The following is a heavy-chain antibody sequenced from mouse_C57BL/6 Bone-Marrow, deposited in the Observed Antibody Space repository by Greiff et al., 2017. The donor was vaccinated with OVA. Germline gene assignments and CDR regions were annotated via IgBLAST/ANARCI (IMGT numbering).Heavy chain of an antibody. CDR3: ALYYYGSSLFAY. Sequence: EVKLVESGAELVKPGASVKLSCTASGFNLKDYYMHWVKQRTEQGLEWIGRIDPEDGETKYAPKFQGKATITADTSSNTAYLQLSSLTSEDTAVYYCALYYYGSSLFAYWGQGTLVTVSA. J-gene: IGHJ3*01. CDR1: GFNLKDYY. CDR2: IDPEDGET. D-gene: IGHD1-1*01. V-gene: IGHV14-2*01.